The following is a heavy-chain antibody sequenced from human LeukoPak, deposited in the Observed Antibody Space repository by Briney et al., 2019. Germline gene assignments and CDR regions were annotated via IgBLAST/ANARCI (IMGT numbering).Heavy chain of an antibody. CDR2: IYSSGIT. V-gene: IGHV4-4*07. J-gene: IGHJ5*02. D-gene: IGHD2/OR15-2a*01. Sequence: SETLSLTCTVSGDSFSSYFWSWIRQPAGKGLEWIGHIYSSGITNYNPSLKSRVTMSIDTSKNQFSLKLTSVTAADTAVYYCARVEDSECWFDPWGQGTLVTVSS. CDR3: ARVEDSECWFDP. CDR1: GDSFSSYF.